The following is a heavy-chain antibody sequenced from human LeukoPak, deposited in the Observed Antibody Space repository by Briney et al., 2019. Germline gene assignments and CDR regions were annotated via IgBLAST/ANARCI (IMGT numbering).Heavy chain of an antibody. V-gene: IGHV4-61*05. CDR1: GGSISSSSYY. CDR2: IYYSGST. CDR3: ARGSGSRWYPPLFDY. D-gene: IGHD6-13*01. Sequence: SETLSLTCTVSGGSISSSSYYWGWLRQPPGKGLEWIGYIYYSGSTNYNPSLKSRVTTSVDTSKNQFSLKLSSVTAADTAVYYCARGSGSRWYPPLFDYWGQGTLVTVSS. J-gene: IGHJ4*02.